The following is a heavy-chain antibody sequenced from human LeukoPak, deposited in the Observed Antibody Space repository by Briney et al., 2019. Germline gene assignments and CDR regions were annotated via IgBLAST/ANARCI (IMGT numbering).Heavy chain of an antibody. CDR3: TYSSSYPGFDY. V-gene: IGHV1-8*01. CDR2: MNPNSGNT. Sequence: ASVKVSCKASGYTFTNFDINWVRQATGQGLEWMGWMNPNSGNTGYLQKFQGRVTMTRNTSINTAYMEVSSLRSDDTAVYYCTYSSSYPGFDYWGQGTLVTVSP. CDR1: GYTFTNFD. J-gene: IGHJ4*02. D-gene: IGHD6-6*01.